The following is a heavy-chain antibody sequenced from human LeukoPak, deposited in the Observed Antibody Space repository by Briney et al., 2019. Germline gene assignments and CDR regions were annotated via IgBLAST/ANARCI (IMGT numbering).Heavy chain of an antibody. CDR2: IYYSGST. Sequence: PSETLSLTCTVSGGSISSYYWSWIRQPPGKGLEWIGYIYYSGSTNYNPSLKSRVTISVDTSKNQFSLKLSSVTAADTAVYYCASTGYSSGWYDWYFDLWGRGTLVTVSS. J-gene: IGHJ2*01. CDR3: ASTGYSSGWYDWYFDL. CDR1: GGSISSYY. V-gene: IGHV4-59*01. D-gene: IGHD6-19*01.